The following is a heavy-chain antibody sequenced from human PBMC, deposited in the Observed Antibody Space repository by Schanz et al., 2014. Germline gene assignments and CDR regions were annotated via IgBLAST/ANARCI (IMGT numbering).Heavy chain of an antibody. J-gene: IGHJ4*02. V-gene: IGHV3-23*01. Sequence: EVPLLESGGGLVEPGGSLRLSCAASGFSFSSYAMGWVRQARGKGLEWVSAMNESHSTIYYADSVRGRFTISRDNAENTLFLQMNSLIAEDTAVYYCARMVVATIGGYYDNWGQGTLVIVSS. CDR3: ARMVVATIGGYYDN. CDR2: MNESHSTI. D-gene: IGHD5-12*01. CDR1: GFSFSSYA.